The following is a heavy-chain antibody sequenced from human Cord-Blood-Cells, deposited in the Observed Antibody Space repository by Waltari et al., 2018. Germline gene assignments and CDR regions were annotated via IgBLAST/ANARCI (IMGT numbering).Heavy chain of an antibody. CDR3: ARQVLGISGIGVAFDI. Sequence: QLQLQESGPGLVKPSETLSLTCTVSGGSISSSSDYWGWIRQPPGKGLEWSGGIYYSGRTCYIPSRKRRGIISVDTSKNQLSLKLSSVTAADAAVYYCARQVLGISGIGVAFDIWGQGTMVTVSS. V-gene: IGHV4-39*01. CDR1: GGSISSSSDY. CDR2: IYYSGRT. D-gene: IGHD7-27*01. J-gene: IGHJ3*02.